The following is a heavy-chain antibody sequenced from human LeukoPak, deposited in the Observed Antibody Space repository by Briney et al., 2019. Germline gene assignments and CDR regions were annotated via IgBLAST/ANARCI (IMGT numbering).Heavy chain of an antibody. V-gene: IGHV1-2*02. J-gene: IGHJ3*01. D-gene: IGHD6-19*01. Sequence: ASLKLSCTASGYTFTADFIHCVREAAGQRLKGMGWINPNSGGTNYAQSFQGRVTMTRDTPISTAYMELSRLTSDDMAVYYCAREIAVTGTKAFDVWGQGTMVTVSS. CDR1: GYTFTADF. CDR3: AREIAVTGTKAFDV. CDR2: INPNSGGT.